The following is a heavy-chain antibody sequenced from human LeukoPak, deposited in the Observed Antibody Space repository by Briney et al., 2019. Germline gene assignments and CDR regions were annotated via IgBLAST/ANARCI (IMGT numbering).Heavy chain of an antibody. J-gene: IGHJ4*02. CDR2: IDHSGST. CDR1: GGSFSGYY. CDR3: ASGLYGYYFDY. D-gene: IGHD4-17*01. Sequence: PSETLSLPCAVYGGSFSGYYWSWIRQPPGKGLEWIGEIDHSGSTNYNPSLKSRVAISVDTSKNQFSLNLNSVTAADTAVYYCASGLYGYYFDYWGQGTLVTVSS. V-gene: IGHV4-34*01.